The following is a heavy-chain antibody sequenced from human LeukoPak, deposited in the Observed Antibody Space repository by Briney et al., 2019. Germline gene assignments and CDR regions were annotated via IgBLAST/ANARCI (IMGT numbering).Heavy chain of an antibody. V-gene: IGHV7-4-1*02. CDR1: GYTFTSYD. J-gene: IGHJ4*02. CDR2: TNTNTGNP. CDR3: ASFFCTSGLCYYLDY. D-gene: IGHD2-8*01. Sequence: ASVKVSCKASGYTFTSYDINWVRQAPGQGLEWMGWTNTNTGNPTYAQGFTGRFVFSLDTSDNTAYLQISSLQAEDTAVYYCASFFCTSGLCYYLDYWGQGTLVTVSS.